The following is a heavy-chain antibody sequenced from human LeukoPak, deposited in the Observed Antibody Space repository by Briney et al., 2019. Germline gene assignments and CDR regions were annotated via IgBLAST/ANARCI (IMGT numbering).Heavy chain of an antibody. Sequence: AASVKVSCKASGYTFTSYAIHLVRQAPGQGLEWMGWITPSGGTNYPQKFQGRVAITWDTSITTAYMDLSRLTSDDTAVYYCARDRYGDGFAHLDYWGQGALVTVSS. J-gene: IGHJ4*02. CDR1: GYTFTSYA. CDR2: ITPSGGT. D-gene: IGHD5-24*01. V-gene: IGHV1-2*02. CDR3: ARDRYGDGFAHLDY.